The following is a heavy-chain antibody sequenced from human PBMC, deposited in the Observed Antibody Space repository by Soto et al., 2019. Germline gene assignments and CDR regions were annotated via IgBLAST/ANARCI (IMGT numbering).Heavy chain of an antibody. Sequence: SETLSLTCTVSGGSISSYYWSWIRQPPGKGLEWTGYIYYSGSTNYNPSLKSRVTISVDTSKNQFSLKLSSVTAADTAVYYCARDQYYDYVWGSYRPGLDAFDIWGQGTMVTVSS. J-gene: IGHJ3*02. CDR3: ARDQYYDYVWGSYRPGLDAFDI. V-gene: IGHV4-59*01. CDR1: GGSISSYY. D-gene: IGHD3-16*02. CDR2: IYYSGST.